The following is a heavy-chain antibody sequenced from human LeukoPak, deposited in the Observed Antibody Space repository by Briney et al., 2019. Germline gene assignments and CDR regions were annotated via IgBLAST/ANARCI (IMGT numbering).Heavy chain of an antibody. Sequence: GRSLRLSCAASGFTFSSHGMHWVRQAPGKGLEWVAVISYDGSNKYYADSVKGRFTISRDNSKNTLYLQMNSLRAEDTAVYYCAELRSDGDYWGQGTLVTVSS. V-gene: IGHV3-30*18. J-gene: IGHJ4*02. D-gene: IGHD5-12*01. CDR2: ISYDGSNK. CDR3: AELRSDGDY. CDR1: GFTFSSHG.